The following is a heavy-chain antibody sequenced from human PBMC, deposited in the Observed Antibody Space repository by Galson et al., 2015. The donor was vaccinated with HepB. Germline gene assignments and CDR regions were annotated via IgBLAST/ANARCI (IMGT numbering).Heavy chain of an antibody. D-gene: IGHD3-22*01. Sequence: SLRLSCAASGFTFSSYAMHWVRQAPGKGLEWVAVISYDGSNKYYADSVKGRFTISRDNSKNTLYLQMSSLRAEDTAVYYCARENNYYDSSGYYRGFDYWGQGTLVTVSS. J-gene: IGHJ4*02. CDR3: ARENNYYDSSGYYRGFDY. CDR1: GFTFSSYA. CDR2: ISYDGSNK. V-gene: IGHV3-30-3*01.